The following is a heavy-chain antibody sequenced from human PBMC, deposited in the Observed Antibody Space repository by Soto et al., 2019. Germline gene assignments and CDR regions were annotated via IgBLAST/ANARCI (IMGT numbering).Heavy chain of an antibody. CDR1: GYLFTNYG. V-gene: IGHV1-18*01. CDR2: ISANSGIT. J-gene: IGHJ5*02. CDR3: ARGPTGSYNYFDR. Sequence: ASVKVSCKASGYLFTNYGITWVRRAPGQGLEWMGWISANSGITYNAERLQGRVTMTTDTSTSTAYLELRNLGSDDTAIYYCARGPTGSYNYFDRWGQGTLVTVSS.